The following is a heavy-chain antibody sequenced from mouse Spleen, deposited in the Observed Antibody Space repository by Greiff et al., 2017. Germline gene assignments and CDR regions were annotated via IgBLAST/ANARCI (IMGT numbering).Heavy chain of an antibody. CDR3: TTYSYYGNYFDY. Sequence: VQLQQSGTELVRPGASVQLSCTASGFNIKDYYMHWVKQRPEQGLEWIGRIDPEDGDTEYAPKFQGKATMTADTSSNTAYLQLSSLTSEDTAVYYCTTYSYYGNYFDYWGQGTTLTVSS. CDR2: IDPEDGDT. CDR1: GFNIKDYY. J-gene: IGHJ2*01. D-gene: IGHD2-10*01. V-gene: IGHV14-1*01.